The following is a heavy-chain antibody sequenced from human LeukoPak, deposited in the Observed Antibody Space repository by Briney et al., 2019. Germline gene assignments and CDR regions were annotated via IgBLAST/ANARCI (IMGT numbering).Heavy chain of an antibody. J-gene: IGHJ4*02. V-gene: IGHV4-59*08. D-gene: IGHD6-19*01. CDR2: IYYSGST. CDR1: GGSISSYD. CDR3: ARQVMAAGAGTPYFLLDY. Sequence: SETLSLTCTVSGGSISSYDWSWIRQPPGKGLEWIGYIYYSGSTNYNPSFKSRVTISVDTSKNQFSLKLSSVTAADTAVYYCARQVMAAGAGTPYFLLDYWGQGTLVTVSS.